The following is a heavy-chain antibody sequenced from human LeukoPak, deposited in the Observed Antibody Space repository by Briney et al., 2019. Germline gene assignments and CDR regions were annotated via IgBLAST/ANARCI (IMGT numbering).Heavy chain of an antibody. CDR1: GFTFSMHW. J-gene: IGHJ4*02. CDR2: IKQDGSQ. D-gene: IGHD4-17*01. Sequence: GGSLRLSCAASGFTFSMHWMGWVRQAPGKGLEWVANIKQDGSQYYVDSVKGRFIVSRDNAKNSLSLQMNSLRVEDTAVYYCARGPDYGDRFDYFDYWGQGTLVTVSS. CDR3: ARGPDYGDRFDYFDY. V-gene: IGHV3-7*01.